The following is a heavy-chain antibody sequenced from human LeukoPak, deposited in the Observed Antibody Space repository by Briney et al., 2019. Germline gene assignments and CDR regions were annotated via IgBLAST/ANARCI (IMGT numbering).Heavy chain of an antibody. J-gene: IGHJ4*02. D-gene: IGHD2-2*01. Sequence: ASVKVSCKASGYPFTGYYLHWVRQAPGQGLEWMGWINPNSGFTNYAQKFQGKVTMTRDTSISTAYMELSRLRSDDTGVYYCARLADCSSSSCRSFDYWGQGTLVTVSS. V-gene: IGHV1-2*02. CDR1: GYPFTGYY. CDR3: ARLADCSSSSCRSFDY. CDR2: INPNSGFT.